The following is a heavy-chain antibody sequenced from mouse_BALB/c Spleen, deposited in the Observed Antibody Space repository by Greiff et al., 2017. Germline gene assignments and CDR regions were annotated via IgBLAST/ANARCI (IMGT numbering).Heavy chain of an antibody. D-gene: IGHD2-10*01. J-gene: IGHJ4*01. CDR1: GFSLTGYG. CDR3: ARGAYYGAPYYAMDY. V-gene: IGHV2-6-7*01. Sequence: VKLMESGPGLVAPSQSLSITCTVSGFSLTGYGVNWVRQPPGKGLEWLGMIWGDGSTDYNSALKSRLSISKDNSKSQVFLKMNSLQTDDTARYYCARGAYYGAPYYAMDYWGQGTSVTVSS. CDR2: IWGDGST.